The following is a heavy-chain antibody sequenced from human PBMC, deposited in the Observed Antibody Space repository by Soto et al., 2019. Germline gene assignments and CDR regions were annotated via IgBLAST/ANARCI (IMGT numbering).Heavy chain of an antibody. V-gene: IGHV3-15*01. CDR3: TTDATDYGDYPH. Sequence: EVQLVESGGGLVKPGGSLRLFGAASGFTFSNAWMSWVRQAPGKGLEWVGRIKSKTDGGTTDYAAPVKGRFTISRDDSKNTLYLQMNSLKTEDTAVYYCTTDATDYGDYPHWGQGTLVAVSS. CDR2: IKSKTDGGTT. CDR1: GFTFSNAW. D-gene: IGHD4-17*01. J-gene: IGHJ4*02.